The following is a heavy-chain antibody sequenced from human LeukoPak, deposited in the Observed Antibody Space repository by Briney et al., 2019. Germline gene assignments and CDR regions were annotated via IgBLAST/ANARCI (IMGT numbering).Heavy chain of an antibody. J-gene: IGHJ4*02. CDR3: ARGRGRQVGSRWHPDTHHDY. D-gene: IGHD3-10*01. Sequence: SETLSLTCAVSGFSISNGYFWGWIRRPPGKGLEWIGTIHYPESTYYNPSLNSRLTISLDASKNHFSRKLSSVTAADTALYYCARGRGRQVGSRWHPDTHHDYWGQGILVTVSS. V-gene: IGHV4-38-2*01. CDR1: GFSISNGYF. CDR2: IHYPEST.